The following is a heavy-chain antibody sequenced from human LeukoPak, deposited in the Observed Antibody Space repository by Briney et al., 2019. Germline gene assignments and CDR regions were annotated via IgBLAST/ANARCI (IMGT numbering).Heavy chain of an antibody. V-gene: IGHV3-15*01. CDR3: TTDILSGYYVALT. Sequence: GGSLRLSCAASGFIFSNVWMSWVRQAPGKGLEWVGRIKSKADGGTVDYAAPVKGRFTISRDDSKNTLSLQMNSLKTEDTAVYYCTTDILSGYYVALTWGQGTLVTVSS. CDR2: IKSKADGGTV. CDR1: GFIFSNVW. D-gene: IGHD3-9*01. J-gene: IGHJ5*02.